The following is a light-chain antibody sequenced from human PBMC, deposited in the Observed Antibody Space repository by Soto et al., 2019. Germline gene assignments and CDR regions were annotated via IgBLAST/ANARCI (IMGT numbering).Light chain of an antibody. CDR2: DTA. Sequence: AVLTQDPSLTVYQGGKVILTCGSTTGPVTTGHYPYWFQQKPGQAPRPLVYDTANIFSWTPVRFSGSLVGGKAALTLSGAQPEDEAEYYCLLSYRGDYVFGPGTKVTVL. V-gene: IGLV7-46*01. J-gene: IGLJ1*01. CDR1: TGPVTTGHY. CDR3: LLSYRGDYV.